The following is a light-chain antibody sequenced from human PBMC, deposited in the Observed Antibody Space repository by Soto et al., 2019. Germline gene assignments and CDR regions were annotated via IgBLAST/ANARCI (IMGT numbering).Light chain of an antibody. Sequence: EIVLTQSPATLSLSPGERATLSCRASQSVSSYLAWYQQKPGQAPRLLIYDASNRATGIPARFSGSGSGTDFTLTISSLGPEDFAVYYCQQRSNWTPWTFGQGTKVEIK. CDR1: QSVSSY. V-gene: IGKV3-11*01. CDR2: DAS. J-gene: IGKJ1*01. CDR3: QQRSNWTPWT.